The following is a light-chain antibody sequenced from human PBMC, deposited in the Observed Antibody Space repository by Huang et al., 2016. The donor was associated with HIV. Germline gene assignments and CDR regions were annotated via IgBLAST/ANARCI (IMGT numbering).Light chain of an antibody. CDR1: QGISRS. CDR2: AAS. J-gene: IGKJ2*01. CDR3: QQLNSYPPFT. Sequence: IQLTQSPSSLSASVGDRVTITCRASQGISRSLAWYQQKPGKAPKLLIYAASTLQSGVPSRCSGTGSGTDFTLTISSLQPEDFATYYCQQLNSYPPFTFGQGTKLEIK. V-gene: IGKV1-9*01.